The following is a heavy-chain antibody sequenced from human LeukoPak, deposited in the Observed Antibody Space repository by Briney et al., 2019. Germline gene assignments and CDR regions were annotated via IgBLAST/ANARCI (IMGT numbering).Heavy chain of an antibody. CDR3: AKDPSGVFNYYFDH. D-gene: IGHD2-8*01. J-gene: IGHJ4*02. CDR1: GFPFSSYA. CDR2: ISGSGGST. V-gene: IGHV3-23*01. Sequence: GGSLRLSCAASGFPFSSYAMSWVRQAPGKGLEWVSGISGSGGSTYYADSVKGRFTISRDNSKNTLYLQMNSLRAEDTAIYYCAKDPSGVFNYYFDHWGQGTLVTVSS.